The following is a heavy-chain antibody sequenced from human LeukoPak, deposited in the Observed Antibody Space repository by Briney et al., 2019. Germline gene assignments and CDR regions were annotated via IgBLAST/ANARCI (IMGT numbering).Heavy chain of an antibody. CDR1: GFTFSAYS. J-gene: IGHJ1*01. CDR3: VRDMSTATTCYLQH. V-gene: IGHV3-21*06. Sequence: GGSLRLSCRASGFTFSAYSMNWVRQAPGKGLEWVSSISRNSRHVYYADSVKGRFSISREDADNSVFLQMNGLTAEDTALYYCVRDMSTATTCYLQHWSQGTLVTVSS. D-gene: IGHD4-17*01. CDR2: ISRNSRHV.